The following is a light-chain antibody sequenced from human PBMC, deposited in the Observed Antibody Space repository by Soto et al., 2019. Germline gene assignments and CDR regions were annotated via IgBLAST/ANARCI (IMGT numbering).Light chain of an antibody. CDR1: SSDVGGNKF. CDR3: ISYAGSNSVV. J-gene: IGLJ2*01. Sequence: QSALTQPPSASGSPGQSVTISCTGTSSDVGGNKFVSWYQQHPGKAPKLIIYDVSERPSGVPDRFSGSKSGNPASLTVSGVQPEDEADYYCISYAGSNSVVFGGGTKVTVL. CDR2: DVS. V-gene: IGLV2-8*01.